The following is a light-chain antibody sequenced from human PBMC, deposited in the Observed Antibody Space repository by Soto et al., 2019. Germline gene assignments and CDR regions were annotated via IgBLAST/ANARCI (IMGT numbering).Light chain of an antibody. CDR3: QQYNRYSGT. V-gene: IGKV1-5*01. Sequence: DFQMTQSPSTLSASVGDRVTITCRASQSISTSVAWYQQKPGKAPSLLRFDASSMQSGVPSRFSCSGSGTEFTLTISSLQPDDFATYYCQQYNRYSGTFRQGPKPDIK. J-gene: IGKJ1*01. CDR1: QSISTS. CDR2: DAS.